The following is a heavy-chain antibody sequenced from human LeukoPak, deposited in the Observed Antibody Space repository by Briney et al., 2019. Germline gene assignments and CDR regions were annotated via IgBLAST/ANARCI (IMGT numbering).Heavy chain of an antibody. CDR3: AREESVVAGTCDY. D-gene: IGHD6-19*01. CDR1: GYTFTSYD. J-gene: IGHJ4*02. CDR2: MNPNSGNT. V-gene: IGHV1-8*02. Sequence: GVSVKVSCKASGYTFTSYDINWVRQATGQGLEWMGWMNPNSGNTGYAQKFQGRVTMTRNTSISTAYMELSSLRSEDTAVYYCAREESVVAGTCDYWGQGTLVTVSS.